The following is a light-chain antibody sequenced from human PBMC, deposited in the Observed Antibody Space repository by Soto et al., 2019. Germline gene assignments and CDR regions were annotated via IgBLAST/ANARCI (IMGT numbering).Light chain of an antibody. V-gene: IGLV2-8*01. Sequence: QYALTQPPSASGSPGQSVTISCTGTSSDVGGYNYVSWYQQYPGKVPRLMIYEVTKRPSGVPDRFSGSKSGNTASLTVSGLQAEDEADYYCTSYACGNKRVFGGGTKLTVL. CDR2: EVT. J-gene: IGLJ3*02. CDR1: SSDVGGYNY. CDR3: TSYACGNKRV.